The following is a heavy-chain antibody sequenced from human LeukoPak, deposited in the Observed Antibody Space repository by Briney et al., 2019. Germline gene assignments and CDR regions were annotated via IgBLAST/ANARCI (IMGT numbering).Heavy chain of an antibody. CDR1: GFTFSSYA. Sequence: GGSLRLSCAASGFTFSSYAVSWVRQAPGKGLEWVSSISGSGGSTYSADSVKGRFTISRDNSKNTLYLQMNSLRAEDTALYYCAKDRFCTNDICHGDFDYWGQGTLVTVSS. CDR2: ISGSGGST. V-gene: IGHV3-23*01. J-gene: IGHJ4*02. CDR3: AKDRFCTNDICHGDFDY. D-gene: IGHD2-8*01.